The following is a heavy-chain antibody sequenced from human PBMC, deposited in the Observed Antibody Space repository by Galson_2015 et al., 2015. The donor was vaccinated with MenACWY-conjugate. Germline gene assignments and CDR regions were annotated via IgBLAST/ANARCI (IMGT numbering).Heavy chain of an antibody. CDR2: INAGNGNT. CDR1: GYTFTSYA. CDR3: ARDLGREDAFDI. Sequence: SVKVSCKASGYTFTSYAMHWVRQAPGQRLEWMGWINAGNGNTKYSQKFQGRVTITRDTSASTAYMELSSLRSEDTAVYYCARDLGREDAFDIWGQGTMVTVSS. D-gene: IGHD1-14*01. J-gene: IGHJ3*02. V-gene: IGHV1-3*01.